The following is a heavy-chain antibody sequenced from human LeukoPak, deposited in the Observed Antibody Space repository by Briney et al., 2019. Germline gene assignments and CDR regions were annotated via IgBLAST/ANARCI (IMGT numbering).Heavy chain of an antibody. V-gene: IGHV3-9*02. D-gene: IGHD4-23*01. Sequence: GGSLRLSCAASGFTSDDYAMHWVRQAPGKGLEWVSGISWNSGSIGYADSVKGRFTISRDNAKNSLYLQMNSLRAEDTALYYCAKDMAGGNYRWDAFDIWGQGTMVTVSS. CDR2: ISWNSGSI. J-gene: IGHJ3*02. CDR3: AKDMAGGNYRWDAFDI. CDR1: GFTSDDYA.